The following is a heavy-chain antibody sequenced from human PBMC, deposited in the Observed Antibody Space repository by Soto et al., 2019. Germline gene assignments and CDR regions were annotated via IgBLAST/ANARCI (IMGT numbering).Heavy chain of an antibody. D-gene: IGHD3-9*01. CDR1: GFTFSSYA. Sequence: QPGGSLRLSCAASGFTFSSYAMHWVRQAPGKGLEWVAVISYDGSNKCYADSVKGRFTISRDNSKNTLYLQMNSLRAEDTAVYYCAMGANNLRYFDWLLLVSRDHYYYYGMDVWGQGTTVTVSS. J-gene: IGHJ6*02. CDR3: AMGANNLRYFDWLLLVSRDHYYYYGMDV. CDR2: ISYDGSNK. V-gene: IGHV3-30-3*01.